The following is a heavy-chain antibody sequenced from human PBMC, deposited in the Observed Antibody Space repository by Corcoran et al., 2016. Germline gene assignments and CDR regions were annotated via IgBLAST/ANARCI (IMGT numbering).Heavy chain of an antibody. V-gene: IGHV3-30*18. J-gene: IGHJ4*02. D-gene: IGHD2-21*02. CDR3: AKDRGASAYCGGDCYPGGG. CDR2: ISYDGSNK. CDR1: GFTFSSYG. Sequence: QVQLVESGGGVVQPGRSLRLSCAASGFTFSSYGMHWVRQAPGKGLEWVAVISYDGSNKYYADSVKGRFTISRDNSKNTLYLQMNSLRAEDTAVYYCAKDRGASAYCGGDCYPGGGWGQGTLVTVSS.